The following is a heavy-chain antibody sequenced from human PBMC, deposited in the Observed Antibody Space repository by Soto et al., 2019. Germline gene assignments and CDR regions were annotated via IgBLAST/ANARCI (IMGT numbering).Heavy chain of an antibody. CDR1: GGSFSGYY. Sequence: QVQLQQWGAGLLKPSETLSLTCAVYGGSFSGYYWSWIRQPPGKGLAWIGEINHSGSTNYNPSLKSRVTISVDTSKNQFSLKLSSVNAAVTAVYYCARGGYCSSTSCCGGWFDPWGQGTLVTVSS. D-gene: IGHD2-2*01. CDR2: INHSGST. V-gene: IGHV4-34*01. CDR3: ARGGYCSSTSCCGGWFDP. J-gene: IGHJ5*02.